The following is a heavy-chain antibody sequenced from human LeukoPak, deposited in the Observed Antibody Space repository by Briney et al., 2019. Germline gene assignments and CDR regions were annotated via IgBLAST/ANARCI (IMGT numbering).Heavy chain of an antibody. CDR2: VISSGTT. V-gene: IGHV4-61*02. J-gene: IGHJ4*02. CDR3: ARQSAYYYDSSGYGY. Sequence: SQTLSLTRSVSGGSISSDSYHWTWIRQPAGKGLEWIGRVISSGTTYYNPSLKSRVTISVDTSKNQFSLKLSSVTAADTAVYYCARQSAYYYDSSGYGYWGQGTLVTVSS. D-gene: IGHD3-22*01. CDR1: GGSISSDSYH.